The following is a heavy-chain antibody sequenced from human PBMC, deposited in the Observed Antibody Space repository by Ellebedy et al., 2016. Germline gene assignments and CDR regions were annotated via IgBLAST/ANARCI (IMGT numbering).Heavy chain of an antibody. J-gene: IGHJ2*01. CDR2: ISAYNGNT. D-gene: IGHD2-21*01. V-gene: IGHV1-18*01. CDR1: GGTFSSYA. CDR3: ARPGGDGWYFDL. Sequence: ASVKVSCKASGGTFSSYAISWVRQAPGQGLEWMGWISAYNGNTNYAQKLQGRVTMTTDTSASTAYMELSSLRSEDTAVYYCARPGGDGWYFDLWGRGTLVTVSS.